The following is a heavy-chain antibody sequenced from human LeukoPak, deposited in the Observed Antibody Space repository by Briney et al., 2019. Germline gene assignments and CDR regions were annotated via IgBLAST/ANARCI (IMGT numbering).Heavy chain of an antibody. CDR2: INHSGST. J-gene: IGHJ4*02. CDR3: ARGRSGWSY. CDR1: GGSFSGYY. V-gene: IGHV4-34*01. Sequence: SETLSLTCAVYGGSFSGYYWSWIRQPPGKGLEWIGEINHSGSTNYNPSLKSRVTKSVDTSKNQFSLKLSSVTAADTAVYYCARGRSGWSYWGQGTLVTVSS. D-gene: IGHD6-19*01.